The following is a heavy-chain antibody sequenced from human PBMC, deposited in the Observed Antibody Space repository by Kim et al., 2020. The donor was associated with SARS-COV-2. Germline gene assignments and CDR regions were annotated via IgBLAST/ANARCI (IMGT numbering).Heavy chain of an antibody. CDR3: AKFAHIVVVIAIPSDAFDI. D-gene: IGHD2-21*01. V-gene: IGHV3-23*01. CDR1: GFTFSSYA. Sequence: GGSLRLSCAASGFTFSSYAMSWVRQAPGKGLEWVSAISGSGGSTYYADSVKGRFTISRDNSKNTLYLQMNSLRAEDTAVYYCAKFAHIVVVIAIPSDAFDIWGQGTMVTVSS. J-gene: IGHJ3*02. CDR2: ISGSGGST.